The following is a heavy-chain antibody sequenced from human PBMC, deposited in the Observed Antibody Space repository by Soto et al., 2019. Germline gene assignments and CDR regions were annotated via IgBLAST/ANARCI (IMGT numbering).Heavy chain of an antibody. D-gene: IGHD2-15*01. V-gene: IGHV1-69*13. CDR1: GGTFSSYA. J-gene: IGHJ6*04. CDR3: ARIFRVAATPIPFNYYYYHGMDV. CDR2: IIPIFGTA. Sequence: SVKVSCKASGGTFSSYAISWVRQAPGQGLEWMGGIIPIFGTANYAQKFQGRVTITADESTSTAYMELSSLRSEDTAVYYCARIFRVAATPIPFNYYYYHGMDVWGKGTTVTVSS.